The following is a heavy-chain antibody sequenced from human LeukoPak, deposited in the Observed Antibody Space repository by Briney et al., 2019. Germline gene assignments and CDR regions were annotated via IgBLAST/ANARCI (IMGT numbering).Heavy chain of an antibody. CDR3: ARGGDSAIDY. V-gene: IGHV3-30-3*01. CDR2: ISYDGSNK. J-gene: IGHJ4*02. Sequence: GGSLRLSCAASGFTFSSYAMHWVRQAPGKGLEWVAVISYDGSNKYYADSVKGRFTISRDSAKNTVYLQMNSLRAEDSAVYYCARGGDSAIDYWGQGTLVTVSS. D-gene: IGHD4-11*01. CDR1: GFTFSSYA.